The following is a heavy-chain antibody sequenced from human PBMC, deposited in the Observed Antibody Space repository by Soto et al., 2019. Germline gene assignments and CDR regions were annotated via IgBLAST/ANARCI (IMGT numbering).Heavy chain of an antibody. Sequence: WGSLRLSCAASGFTFSNAWMNWVRQAPGKGLEWVGRIKSKTDGGTTDYAAPVKGRFTISRDDSKNTLYLQMNSLKTEDTAVYYCTTDPVYYYYYGMDVWGQGTTVTVSS. J-gene: IGHJ6*02. CDR1: GFTFSNAW. CDR3: TTDPVYYYYYGMDV. CDR2: IKSKTDGGTT. V-gene: IGHV3-15*07.